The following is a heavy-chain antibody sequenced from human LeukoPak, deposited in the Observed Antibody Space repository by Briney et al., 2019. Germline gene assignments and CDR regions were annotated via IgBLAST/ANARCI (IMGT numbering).Heavy chain of an antibody. CDR1: GFTFSSYG. CDR2: ISDSAVNT. D-gene: IGHD6-6*01. CDR3: AKTLLTTRPFDY. V-gene: IGHV3-23*01. Sequence: QSGGSLRLSCAASGFTFSSYGMSWVRQAPGKGLEWVSAISDSAVNTYYADSVKGRFTISRDNSKNTLYLQMDSLRAEDTAVYFCAKTLLTTRPFDYWGQGALVTVSS. J-gene: IGHJ4*02.